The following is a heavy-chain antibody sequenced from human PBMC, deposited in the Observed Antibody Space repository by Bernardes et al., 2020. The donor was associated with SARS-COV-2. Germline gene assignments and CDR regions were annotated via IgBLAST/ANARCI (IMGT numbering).Heavy chain of an antibody. V-gene: IGHV1-69*13. Sequence: SVKVSCMPSGGTFSTYGISWVRQAPGQGLEWMGVLIPIFATANYARKFQGRVTITADESRSTVYMELSSLRSEDTAVYYCARVDGGMTFGGVAGNSQPFFYYYAMDVWGQGTTVTVTS. J-gene: IGHJ6*02. CDR3: ARVDGGMTFGGVAGNSQPFFYYYAMDV. D-gene: IGHD3-16*01. CDR1: GGTFSTYG. CDR2: LIPIFATA.